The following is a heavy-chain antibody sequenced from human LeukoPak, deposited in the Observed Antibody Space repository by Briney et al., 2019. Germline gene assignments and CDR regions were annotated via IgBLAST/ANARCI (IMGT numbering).Heavy chain of an antibody. J-gene: IGHJ5*02. CDR1: GYTFTGYY. CDR3: AKGGTGSTDWFDP. D-gene: IGHD1-7*01. CDR2: INPNSGGT. Sequence: ASVKVSCKASGYTFTGYYMHWVRQAPGQGLEWMGWINPNSGGTNYAQKFQGRVTMTRDTSISTAYMEMSSLRFDDTAVYYCAKGGTGSTDWFDPWGRGTLVTVSS. V-gene: IGHV1-2*02.